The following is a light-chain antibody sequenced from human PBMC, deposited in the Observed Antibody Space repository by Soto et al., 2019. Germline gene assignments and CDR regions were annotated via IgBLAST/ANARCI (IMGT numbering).Light chain of an antibody. Sequence: DIQMTQSPSSLSASVGDRVTITGVAIQTIGANLNWYRQKPGKAPKLLIYDASSLESGVPSRFSGSGSGTEFTLTISSLQPDGFATYYCQQYNSYPITFGQGTRLEI. CDR2: DAS. J-gene: IGKJ5*01. CDR1: QTIGAN. V-gene: IGKV1-5*01. CDR3: QQYNSYPIT.